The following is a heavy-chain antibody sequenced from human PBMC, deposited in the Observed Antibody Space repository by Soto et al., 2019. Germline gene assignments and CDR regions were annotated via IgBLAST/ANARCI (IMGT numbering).Heavy chain of an antibody. Sequence: SETLSLTCTVSGGSISSCGYYWIWIRQHPWRGLEWIVYIYYSGSTYYNPSLKSRVTISVDTSKNQCSLKLSSVTAADTAVYYCARDKYYDSSGYFDYWGQGTLVTVSS. V-gene: IGHV4-31*03. CDR2: IYYSGST. CDR1: GGSISSCGYY. D-gene: IGHD3-22*01. CDR3: ARDKYYDSSGYFDY. J-gene: IGHJ4*02.